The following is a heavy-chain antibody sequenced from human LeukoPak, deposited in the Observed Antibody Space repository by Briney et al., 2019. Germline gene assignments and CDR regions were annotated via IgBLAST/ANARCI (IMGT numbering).Heavy chain of an antibody. CDR3: ATYYYGSGSWHKIENNWFDP. V-gene: IGHV1-18*01. J-gene: IGHJ5*02. CDR2: ISAYNGNT. CDR1: GYTFTSYG. D-gene: IGHD3-10*01. Sequence: GASVKVSCKASGYTFTSYGISWVRQAPGQGLEWMGWISAYNGNTHYAQKLQGRVTMTTDTSTSTVYMELRSLRSDDTAVYYCATYYYGSGSWHKIENNWFDPWGQGTLVTVSS.